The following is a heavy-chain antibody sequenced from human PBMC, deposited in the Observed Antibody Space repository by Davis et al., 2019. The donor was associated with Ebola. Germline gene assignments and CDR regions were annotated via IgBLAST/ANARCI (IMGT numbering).Heavy chain of an antibody. CDR2: IYYSGST. J-gene: IGHJ4*02. Sequence: SETLSLTCTVSGGSISSYYWSWIRQPSGKGLEWIGYIYYSGSTNYNPSLKSRVTISVDTSKNQFSLKLSSVTAADTAVYYCARQESQLHRYYFNSWGQGTLVTVSS. V-gene: IGHV4-59*01. D-gene: IGHD4-23*01. CDR1: GGSISSYY. CDR3: ARQESQLHRYYFNS.